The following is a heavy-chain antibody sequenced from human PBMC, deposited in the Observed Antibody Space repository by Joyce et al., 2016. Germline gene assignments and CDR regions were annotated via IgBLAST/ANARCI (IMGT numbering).Heavy chain of an antibody. D-gene: IGHD3-10*01. CDR2: MNQDGREK. V-gene: IGHV3-7*03. CDR3: VRDQDDSYSGGPRDC. J-gene: IGHJ4*02. Sequence: EVQLVESGGSLVQPGGSLRLYCAASGFTFSSHWRSWVRQAPGKGVEWGANMNQDGREKRYVDSVKGRFTISRDNADNSLYLQMNNLRAGDTAMYYCVRDQDDSYSGGPRDCWGQGTLVTVSS. CDR1: GFTFSSHW.